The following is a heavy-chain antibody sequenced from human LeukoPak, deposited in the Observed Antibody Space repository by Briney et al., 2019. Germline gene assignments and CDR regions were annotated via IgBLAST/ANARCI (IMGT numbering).Heavy chain of an antibody. V-gene: IGHV4-39*01. CDR2: IYYSGST. CDR3: ARREDGFNY. J-gene: IGHJ4*02. Sequence: PLETLSLTCTVSGGSISSSSYYWGWIRQPPGKGLEWIGSIYYSGSTYYNPSLKSRVTISVDTSKNQFSLKLSSVTAADTAVYYCARREDGFNYWGQGTLVTVSS. D-gene: IGHD5-24*01. CDR1: GGSISSSSYY.